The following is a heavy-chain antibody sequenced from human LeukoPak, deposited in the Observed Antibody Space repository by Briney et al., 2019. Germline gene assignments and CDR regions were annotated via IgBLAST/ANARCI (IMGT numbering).Heavy chain of an antibody. D-gene: IGHD6-13*01. J-gene: IGHJ4*02. CDR3: ARGRPRSIAAAGVHFDY. Sequence: SETLSLTCTVSGYSITSAYYWGWIRQPPGKGLEWIGSFFLKGSTYYNPSLKSRVTISVDTSKNQFSLKLSSVTAADTAVYYCARGRPRSIAAAGVHFDYWGQGTLVTVSS. CDR2: FFLKGST. CDR1: GYSITSAYY. V-gene: IGHV4-38-2*02.